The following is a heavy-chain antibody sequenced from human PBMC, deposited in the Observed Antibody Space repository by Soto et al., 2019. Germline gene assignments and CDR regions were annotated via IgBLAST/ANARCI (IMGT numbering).Heavy chain of an antibody. V-gene: IGHV1-69*13. J-gene: IGHJ3*01. CDR2: IIPTFATA. D-gene: IGHD2-15*01. Sequence: GSSVQASCKASGGPISSYSISWMRQAPGHGLERMGGIIPTFATANNAEKFHRRVTITADDSTSAAYMELISLRSDDTAVHYCARPHCRGRICYRFSREYDFVKWDQGTMV. CDR3: ARPHCRGRICYRFSREYDFVK. CDR1: GGPISSYS.